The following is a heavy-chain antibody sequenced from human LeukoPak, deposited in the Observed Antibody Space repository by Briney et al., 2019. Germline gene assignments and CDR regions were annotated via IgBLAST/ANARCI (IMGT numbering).Heavy chain of an antibody. J-gene: IGHJ5*02. D-gene: IGHD6-19*01. CDR2: ISYDGSNK. CDR3: ARDRGSYSSGWWTPWFDP. V-gene: IGHV3-30*03. Sequence: PGGGVRLSRGASGFSFSTYGMLWVGQAPARGLKWVAVISYDGSNKDYAVTVKGRFSISRDNEKNPLYLQMNSLRAEDTAVYYCARDRGSYSSGWWTPWFDPWGQGTLVTAPS. CDR1: GFSFSTYG.